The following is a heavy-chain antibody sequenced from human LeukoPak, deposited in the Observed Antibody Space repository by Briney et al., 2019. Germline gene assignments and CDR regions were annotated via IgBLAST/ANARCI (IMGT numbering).Heavy chain of an antibody. J-gene: IGHJ4*02. CDR2: INHSGST. D-gene: IGHD3-10*01. CDR1: GGSFSGYY. Sequence: TSETLSLTCAVYGGSFSGYYWSWIRQPPGEGLEWIGEINHSGSTNYNPSLKSRVTMSVDTSKNQFSLKLSSVTAADTAVYYCARDRFGELFDYWGQGTLVTVSS. V-gene: IGHV4-34*01. CDR3: ARDRFGELFDY.